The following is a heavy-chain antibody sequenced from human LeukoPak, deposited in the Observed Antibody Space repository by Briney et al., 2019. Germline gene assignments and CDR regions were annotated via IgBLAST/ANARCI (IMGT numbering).Heavy chain of an antibody. CDR1: GFTFEDHA. J-gene: IGHJ6*02. CDR3: ATEGAAVAPYGMDV. CDR2: ISSSSTTI. Sequence: GGSLRLSCAASGFTFEDHAMNWVRQVPGKGLEWVSYISSSSTTIYYADSVKGRFTISRDNAKNSLYLQMNSLRTEDTAVYYCATEGAAVAPYGMDVWGQGTTVTVSS. V-gene: IGHV3-48*04. D-gene: IGHD6-19*01.